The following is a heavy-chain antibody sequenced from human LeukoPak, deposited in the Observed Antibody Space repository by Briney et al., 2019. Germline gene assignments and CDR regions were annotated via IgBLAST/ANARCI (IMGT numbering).Heavy chain of an antibody. V-gene: IGHV5-51*01. Sequence: GESLKISCKGSGYSFNSHWIAWVRQMPGKGLEWLGDFYPGDSDTTYSPSFQGQVTISVDKSISTAYLQWGSLRASDTAMYYCARQWGRGSGSYLAYWGQGTVVTASS. CDR3: ARQWGRGSGSYLAY. CDR2: FYPGDSDT. CDR1: GYSFNSHW. J-gene: IGHJ4*02. D-gene: IGHD3-10*01.